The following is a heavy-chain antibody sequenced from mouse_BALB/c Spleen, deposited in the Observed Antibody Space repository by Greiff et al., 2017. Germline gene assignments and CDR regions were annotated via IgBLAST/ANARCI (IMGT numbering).Heavy chain of an antibody. CDR3: ARDGQEGFAY. Sequence: VQRVESGPGLVAPTQSLSITCTVSGFSLTSYGVHWVRQPPGKGLEWLGVIWAGGSTNYNSALMSRLSISKDNSKSQVFLKMNSLQTDDTAMYYCARDGQEGFAYWGQGTLVTVSA. J-gene: IGHJ3*01. D-gene: IGHD6-1*01. V-gene: IGHV2-9*02. CDR1: GFSLTSYG. CDR2: IWAGGST.